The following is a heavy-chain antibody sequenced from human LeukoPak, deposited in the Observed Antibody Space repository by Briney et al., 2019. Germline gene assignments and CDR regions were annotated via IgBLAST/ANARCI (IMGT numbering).Heavy chain of an antibody. V-gene: IGHV3-53*01. J-gene: IGHJ4*02. Sequence: GGSLRLSCAASGFTVSNNHMSWVRQAPGKGLEWVSVIYSGGTTFYADSVKGRFTISRDNSKNTLFLQMSSLRTEDTAVYYCARDQYYYGSGSYSDYWGQGTLVTVSS. CDR2: IYSGGTT. CDR3: ARDQYYYGSGSYSDY. CDR1: GFTVSNNH. D-gene: IGHD3-10*01.